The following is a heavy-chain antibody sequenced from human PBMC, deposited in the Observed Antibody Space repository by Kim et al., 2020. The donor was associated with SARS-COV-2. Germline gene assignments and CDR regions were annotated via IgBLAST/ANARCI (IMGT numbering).Heavy chain of an antibody. Sequence: SETLSLTCTVSGGSISSSSYYWGWIRQPPGKGLEWIGSIYYSGSTYYNPSLKSRVTISVDTSKNQFSLKLSSVTAADTAVYYCARREDYYGSGSYYFDY. D-gene: IGHD3-10*01. CDR1: GGSISSSSYY. CDR2: IYYSGST. V-gene: IGHV4-39*01. CDR3: ARREDYYGSGSYYFDY. J-gene: IGHJ4*01.